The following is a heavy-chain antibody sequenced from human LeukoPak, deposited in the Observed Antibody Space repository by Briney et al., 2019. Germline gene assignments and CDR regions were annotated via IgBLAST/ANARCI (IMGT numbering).Heavy chain of an antibody. CDR1: GFTFSSYG. V-gene: IGHV3-30*18. CDR3: AQSPFYYDSYFDY. Sequence: GRSLRLSCAASGFTFSSYGMHWVRQAPGKGLEWVAVISYDGSNKDYADSVKGRLTISRDNSKNTLYLQMNSLRVEGTAVYYCAQSPFYYDSYFDYWGQGTLVTVSS. D-gene: IGHD3-22*01. CDR2: ISYDGSNK. J-gene: IGHJ4*02.